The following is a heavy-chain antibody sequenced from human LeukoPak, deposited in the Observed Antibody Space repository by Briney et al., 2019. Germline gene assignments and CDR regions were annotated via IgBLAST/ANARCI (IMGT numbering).Heavy chain of an antibody. CDR1: GYTFTNYG. CDR2: ITTYNGYT. CDR3: ARGVFWNDGYSDY. J-gene: IGHJ4*02. D-gene: IGHD1-1*01. Sequence: ASVKLSCKASGYTFTNYGISWVRQAPGHGLEWMGWITTYNGYTNYAQKLQGRVTMTTDTSTSTAYMELRSLRSDDTAVYYCARGVFWNDGYSDYWGQGTLVTVSS. V-gene: IGHV1-18*01.